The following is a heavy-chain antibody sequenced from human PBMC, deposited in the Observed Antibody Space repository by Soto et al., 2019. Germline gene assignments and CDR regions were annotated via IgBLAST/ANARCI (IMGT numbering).Heavy chain of an antibody. CDR2: IIPLFGTT. CDR3: AAELDFGKLSVV. CDR1: GDTFKNCV. V-gene: IGHV1-69*01. J-gene: IGHJ6*02. Sequence: QVQVVQSGVEVRRPGSSVKVSCKASGDTFKNCVISWVRQAPGQGLEWMGGIIPLFGTTDFAQRFQGRITITTDESTTTAYMDLSRLRSEDTATYYCAAELDFGKLSVVWGQGTTVIVSS. D-gene: IGHD3-10*01.